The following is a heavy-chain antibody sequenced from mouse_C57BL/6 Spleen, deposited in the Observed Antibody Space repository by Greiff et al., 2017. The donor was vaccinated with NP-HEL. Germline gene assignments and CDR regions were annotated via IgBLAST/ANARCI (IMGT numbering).Heavy chain of an antibody. Sequence: EVKVEESGTVLARPGASVKMSCKTSGYTFTSYWMHWVKQRPGQGLEWIGAIYPGNSDTSYNQKFKGKAKLTAVTSASTAYMELSSLTNEDSAVYYCTSSYGSSSWFAYWGQGTLVTVSA. CDR3: TSSYGSSSWFAY. CDR2: IYPGNSDT. V-gene: IGHV1-5*01. J-gene: IGHJ3*01. CDR1: GYTFTSYW. D-gene: IGHD1-1*01.